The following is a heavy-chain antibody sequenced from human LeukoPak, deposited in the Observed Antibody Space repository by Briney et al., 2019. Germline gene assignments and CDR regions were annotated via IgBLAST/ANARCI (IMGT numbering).Heavy chain of an antibody. CDR3: ARDRTVEYQSFDP. CDR1: GGTFSSYA. J-gene: IGHJ5*02. CDR2: IIPIFGTA. D-gene: IGHD2-2*01. V-gene: IGHV1-69*06. Sequence: SVKVSCKASGGTFSSYAISWVRQAPGQGLEWMGGIIPIFGTANYAQKFQGRVTITADKSTSTAYMELSSLRSEDTAVYYCARDRTVEYQSFDPWGQGTLVTVSS.